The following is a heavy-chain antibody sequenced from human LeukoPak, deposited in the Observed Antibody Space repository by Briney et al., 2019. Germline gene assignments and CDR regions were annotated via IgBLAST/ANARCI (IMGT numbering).Heavy chain of an antibody. Sequence: GGSLRLSCAASGFTFSSYAMSWVRQTPGKGLEWASAISGSGGSTYYADSVKGRFTISRDNSKNTLYLQMNSLRAEDTAVYYCAKVGYYYDSSGYLFDWDYWGQGTLVTVSS. V-gene: IGHV3-23*01. J-gene: IGHJ4*02. CDR3: AKVGYYYDSSGYLFDWDY. CDR2: ISGSGGST. CDR1: GFTFSSYA. D-gene: IGHD3-22*01.